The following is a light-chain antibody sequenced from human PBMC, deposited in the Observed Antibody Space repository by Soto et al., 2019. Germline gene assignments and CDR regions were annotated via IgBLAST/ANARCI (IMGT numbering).Light chain of an antibody. CDR1: QSVSSN. J-gene: IGKJ1*01. V-gene: IGKV3-15*01. Sequence: EIVVTQSPATLSVSPGERATLSCRASQSVSSNLAWYQQKPGQAPRLLINGASTRATGIPARFSGSGSGTEFTRTISSLQSEDFAVYYCQQYNNWWTFGQGTKVDIK. CDR2: GAS. CDR3: QQYNNWWT.